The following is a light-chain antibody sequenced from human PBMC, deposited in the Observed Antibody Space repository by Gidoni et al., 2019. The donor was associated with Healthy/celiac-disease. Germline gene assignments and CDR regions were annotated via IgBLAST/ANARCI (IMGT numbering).Light chain of an antibody. Sequence: AIQRTQSPSSLSASGGDRVTITCRASQGIRNDLGWYQQKPGKAPKLLIYAASSLQSGVPSRFSGSGSGTDFTLTISSLQPEDFATYYCLQDYNYPYSFGQGTKLEIK. J-gene: IGKJ2*03. V-gene: IGKV1-6*01. CDR2: AAS. CDR1: QGIRND. CDR3: LQDYNYPYS.